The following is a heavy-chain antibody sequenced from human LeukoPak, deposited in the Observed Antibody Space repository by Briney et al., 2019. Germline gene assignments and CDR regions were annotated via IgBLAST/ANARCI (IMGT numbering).Heavy chain of an antibody. J-gene: IGHJ3*02. CDR3: AREVGGSAFDI. CDR1: GFTVSSNY. D-gene: IGHD3-16*01. Sequence: GGSLRLSCAASGFTVSSNYVSWVRQAPGKGLEWVSIIYSGGSTYYADSVKGRFTISRHNSKNTLYLQMNSLRAEDTAVYYCAREVGGSAFDIWGQGTMVTVSS. CDR2: IYSGGST. V-gene: IGHV3-53*04.